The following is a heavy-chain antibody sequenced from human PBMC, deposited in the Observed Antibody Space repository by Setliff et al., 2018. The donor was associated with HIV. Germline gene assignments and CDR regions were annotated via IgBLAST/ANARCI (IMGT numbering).Heavy chain of an antibody. D-gene: IGHD3-10*01. CDR1: GGSLMTGDW. V-gene: IGHV4-4*02. J-gene: IGHJ6*03. Sequence: LSETLSLNCAVSGGSLMTGDWWSWVRQSPGKGLEWIGEISHSGSANYNPSLRSRVTMSVVKSNNQFSLKLSSVTAADTAVYYCARAYYDDTYYSPGIYYLYYMDVWGKGTTVTVSS. CDR2: ISHSGSA. CDR3: ARAYYDDTYYSPGIYYLYYMDV.